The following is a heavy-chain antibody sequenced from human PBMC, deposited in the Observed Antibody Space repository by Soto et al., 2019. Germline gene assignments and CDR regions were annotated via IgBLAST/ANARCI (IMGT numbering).Heavy chain of an antibody. J-gene: IGHJ4*02. CDR2: VWYDGSNI. Sequence: GGSLRLSCETSGFIFRSYGMHWVRQAPGKGLEWVAVVWYDGSNIDYGESVKGRFTVSRDDSKNTLYLQMNNLRADGTAVYYCARVGYCTSTSSNCPFESWGQGTLVTVSS. CDR1: GFIFRSYG. CDR3: ARVGYCTSTSSNCPFES. D-gene: IGHD2-2*01. V-gene: IGHV3-33*01.